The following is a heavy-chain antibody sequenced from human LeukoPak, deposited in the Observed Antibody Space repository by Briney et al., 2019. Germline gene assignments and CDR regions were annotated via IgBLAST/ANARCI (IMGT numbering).Heavy chain of an antibody. Sequence: AGGSLRLSCAASGFTFSSYWMSWVRQAPGKGLEWIGEINHSGSTNYNPSLKSRVTISVDTSKNQFSLKLSSVTAADTAVYYCARLPSYYGSGNRDYWGQGTLVTVSS. CDR2: INHSGST. V-gene: IGHV4-34*01. CDR3: ARLPSYYGSGNRDY. J-gene: IGHJ4*02. D-gene: IGHD3-10*01. CDR1: GFTFSSYW.